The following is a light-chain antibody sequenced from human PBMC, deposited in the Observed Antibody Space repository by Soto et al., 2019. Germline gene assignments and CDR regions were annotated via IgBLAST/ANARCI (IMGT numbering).Light chain of an antibody. CDR1: SSAVGGYNY. V-gene: IGLV2-14*01. J-gene: IGLJ1*01. CDR3: SSYTSSSTLV. CDR2: DVS. Sequence: QSALTQPASVSGSPGQSITISCTGTSSAVGGYNYVSWYQQHPGKAPKLMIYDVSNRPSGVSNRFSGSKSGNTASLTISGLQADDEADYYCSSYTSSSTLVFGTGTKLTVL.